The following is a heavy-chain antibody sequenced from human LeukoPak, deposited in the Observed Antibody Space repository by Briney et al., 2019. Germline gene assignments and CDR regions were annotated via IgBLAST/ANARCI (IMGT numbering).Heavy chain of an antibody. J-gene: IGHJ4*02. D-gene: IGHD3-9*01. V-gene: IGHV3-7*01. CDR2: IKQDGSEK. CDR1: GFTFSSYW. CDR3: AKDYHDILSGYSSTPDY. Sequence: GGSLRLSCAASGFTFSSYWMSWVRQAPGKGLEWVANIKQDGSEKYYVDSVKGRFTISRDNAKNSLYLQMNSLRAEDTAVYFCAKDYHDILSGYSSTPDYWGLGTLVTVSS.